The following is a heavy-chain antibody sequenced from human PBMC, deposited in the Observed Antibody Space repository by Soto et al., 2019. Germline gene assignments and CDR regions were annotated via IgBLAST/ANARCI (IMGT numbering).Heavy chain of an antibody. Sequence: SXTLSLTCAVYGGSFSGYYWSWIRQPPVKGLEWIGEINHSGSTNYNPSLKSRVTISVDTSKNQFSLKLSSVTAADTAVYYCARERGNVDIVATIGFDYWGQGTLVTVSS. CDR1: GGSFSGYY. D-gene: IGHD5-12*01. CDR2: INHSGST. V-gene: IGHV4-34*01. CDR3: ARERGNVDIVATIGFDY. J-gene: IGHJ4*02.